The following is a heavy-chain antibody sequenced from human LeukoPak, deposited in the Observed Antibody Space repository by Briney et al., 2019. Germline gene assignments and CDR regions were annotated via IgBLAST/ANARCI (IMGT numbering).Heavy chain of an antibody. Sequence: SETLSLTCAVYGGPFSGYYWSWIRQPPGKGLEWIGEINHSGSTNYNPSLKSRVTISVDTSKNQFSLKLSSVTAADTAVYYCARESIAARWAFDYWGQGTLVTVSS. D-gene: IGHD6-6*01. CDR3: ARESIAARWAFDY. CDR2: INHSGST. CDR1: GGPFSGYY. J-gene: IGHJ4*02. V-gene: IGHV4-34*01.